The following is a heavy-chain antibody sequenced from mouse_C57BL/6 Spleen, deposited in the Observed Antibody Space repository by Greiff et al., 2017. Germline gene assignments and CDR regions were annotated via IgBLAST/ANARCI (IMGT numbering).Heavy chain of an antibody. V-gene: IGHV1-26*01. Sequence: EVQLQQSGPELVKPGASVKISCKASGYTFTDYYMNWVKQSHGKSLEWIGDINPNNGGTSYNQKFKGKATLTVDKSSSTAYMELRSLTSEDSAVYYCASPFYYGKGYYAMDYWGQGTSVTVSS. CDR2: INPNNGGT. D-gene: IGHD2-1*01. CDR3: ASPFYYGKGYYAMDY. CDR1: GYTFTDYY. J-gene: IGHJ4*01.